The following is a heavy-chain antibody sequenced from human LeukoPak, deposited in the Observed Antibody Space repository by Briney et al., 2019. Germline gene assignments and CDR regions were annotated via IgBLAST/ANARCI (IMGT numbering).Heavy chain of an antibody. CDR1: GYSISSGYY. D-gene: IGHD2-2*01. CDR3: ARALPAFDY. J-gene: IGHJ4*02. V-gene: IGHV4-38-2*01. CDR2: IYHSGST. Sequence: TSETLSLTCAVSGYSISSGYYWGWIRQPPGKGLERIGSIYHSGSTYYNPSLKSRVTISVDTSKNQFSLKLSSVTAADTAVYYCARALPAFDYWGQGTLVTVSS.